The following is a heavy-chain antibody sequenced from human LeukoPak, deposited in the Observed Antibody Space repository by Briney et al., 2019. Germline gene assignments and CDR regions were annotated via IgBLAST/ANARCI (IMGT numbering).Heavy chain of an antibody. Sequence: SVKVSCKASGGTFSSYAISWVRQAPGQGLEWMGGIIPIFGTANYAQKFQGRVTITADESTSTAYMELSSLRSEDTAVYYCARDSTGDYCYYYGMDVWGQGTTVTVSS. CDR2: IIPIFGTA. V-gene: IGHV1-69*13. D-gene: IGHD4-17*01. CDR1: GGTFSSYA. CDR3: ARDSTGDYCYYYGMDV. J-gene: IGHJ6*02.